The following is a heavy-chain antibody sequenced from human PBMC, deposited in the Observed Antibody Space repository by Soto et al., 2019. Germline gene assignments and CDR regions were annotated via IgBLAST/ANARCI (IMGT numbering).Heavy chain of an antibody. CDR3: ATSQKGYNWNYFDH. D-gene: IGHD1-1*01. CDR1: GGSVSGSYYY. Sequence: ASETLSLTCAVSGGSVSGSYYYWAWLRQSPGKGPEWIGSVFHTGFTSSNPSLESRVSVSVDTSKSQFSLKLSAVTASDTAVYYCATSQKGYNWNYFDHWGQGALVTVSS. CDR2: VFHTGFT. J-gene: IGHJ4*02. V-gene: IGHV4-39*01.